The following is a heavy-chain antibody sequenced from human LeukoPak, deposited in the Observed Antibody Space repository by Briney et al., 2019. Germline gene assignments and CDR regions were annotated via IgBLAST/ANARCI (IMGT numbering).Heavy chain of an antibody. Sequence: SETLSLTRTVSAGSISGYYWSWIWQPAGKGLEWIGRVYTNGNTNYNPSFKSRVTMSVDTSKNQFSLKLSSVTAADTAVYYCARGDSSASFDYWSQGTLVTVSS. CDR2: VYTNGNT. J-gene: IGHJ4*02. CDR1: AGSISGYY. D-gene: IGHD3-22*01. CDR3: ARGDSSASFDY. V-gene: IGHV4-4*07.